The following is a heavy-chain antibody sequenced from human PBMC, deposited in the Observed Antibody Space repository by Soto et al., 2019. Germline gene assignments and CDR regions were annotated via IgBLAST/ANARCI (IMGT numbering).Heavy chain of an antibody. CDR3: VRRYGLGSPNRFAP. CDR2: IYYSGKN. D-gene: IGHD3-10*01. Sequence: PSETLSLTCTVSGGSISSSDYYWGWIRQPPGKGLEWIGSIYYSGKNLYNPSQQSRVTISVDTPKNQFTLNLRSLTAADTAVYYCVRRYGLGSPNRFAPWGQGTLVTVSS. J-gene: IGHJ5*02. CDR1: GGSISSSDYY. V-gene: IGHV4-39*01.